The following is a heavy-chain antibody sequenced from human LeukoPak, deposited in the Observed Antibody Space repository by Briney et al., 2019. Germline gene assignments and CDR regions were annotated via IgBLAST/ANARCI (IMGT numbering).Heavy chain of an antibody. CDR1: GGAMSAYY. J-gene: IGHJ2*01. Sequence: SQTLSLTCSVSGGAMSAYYWSWIRQPAGKGLEWIGRIYSRGSTNHHPSLRSRVTLSLDMSKKQFSLTLSSVTAADSAVYYCVRGRASVALRNWFFDVWGRGTLLTVSS. V-gene: IGHV4-4*07. CDR3: VRGRASVALRNWFFDV. CDR2: IYSRGST. D-gene: IGHD2-15*01.